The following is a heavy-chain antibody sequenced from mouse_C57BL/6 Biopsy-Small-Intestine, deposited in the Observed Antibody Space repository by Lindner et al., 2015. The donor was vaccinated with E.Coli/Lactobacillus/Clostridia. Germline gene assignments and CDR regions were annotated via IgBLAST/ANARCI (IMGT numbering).Heavy chain of an antibody. CDR1: GYAFSSSW. CDR2: IYPGDGDT. V-gene: IGHV1-82*01. CDR3: ARRDVYSFAY. D-gene: IGHD2-3*01. J-gene: IGHJ3*01. Sequence: QLESGPELVKPGASVKISCKASGYAFSSSWMNWVKQRPGKGLEWIGRIYPGDGDTNYNGIFKGKATLTADKSSSTAYMQLSSLTSEDSTVYFCARRDVYSFAYWGQGTLVTVSA.